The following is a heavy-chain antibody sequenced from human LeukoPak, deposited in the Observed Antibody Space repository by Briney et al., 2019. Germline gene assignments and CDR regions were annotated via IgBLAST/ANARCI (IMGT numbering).Heavy chain of an antibody. CDR2: ISYDGSNK. Sequence: PGRSLRLSCAASGFTFSSYAMHWVRQAPGKGLEWVAVISYDGSNKYYADSVKGRFTISRDNSKNTLYLQMNSLRAEDTAVYYCARDRIVGATSFDYWGQGTLVTVSS. V-gene: IGHV3-30*04. D-gene: IGHD1-26*01. J-gene: IGHJ4*02. CDR1: GFTFSSYA. CDR3: ARDRIVGATSFDY.